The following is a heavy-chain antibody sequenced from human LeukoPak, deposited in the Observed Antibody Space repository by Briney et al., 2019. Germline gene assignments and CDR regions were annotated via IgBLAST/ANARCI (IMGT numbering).Heavy chain of an antibody. CDR1: RGSISGSIRSYY. Sequence: SETLSLTCTVSRGSISGSIRSYYWSWLRQPPGKGLEWIGYISSSGSTNDNPSLRSRVTISVDTSKNQFFLNLSSVSAADTAVYYCAKIPLGYSGAYYFDYWGQGTLVTVSP. J-gene: IGHJ4*02. V-gene: IGHV4-4*09. D-gene: IGHD5-12*01. CDR3: AKIPLGYSGAYYFDY. CDR2: ISSSGST.